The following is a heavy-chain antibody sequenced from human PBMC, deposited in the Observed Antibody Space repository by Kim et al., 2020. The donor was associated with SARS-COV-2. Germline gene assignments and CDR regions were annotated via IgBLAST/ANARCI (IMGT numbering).Heavy chain of an antibody. CDR3: TREYGSGSYYLSYYYYYGMDV. J-gene: IGHJ6*02. CDR2: IRSKAYGGTT. V-gene: IGHV3-49*03. D-gene: IGHD3-10*01. Sequence: GGSLRLSCTASGFTFGDYAMSWFRQAPGKGLEWVGFIRSKAYGGTTEYAASVKGRFTISRDDSKSIAYLQMNSLKTEDTAVYYCTREYGSGSYYLSYYYYYGMDVWGQGTTVTVSS. CDR1: GFTFGDYA.